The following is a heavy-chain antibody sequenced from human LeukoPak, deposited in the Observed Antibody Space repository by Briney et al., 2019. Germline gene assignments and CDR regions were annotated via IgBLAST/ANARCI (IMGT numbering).Heavy chain of an antibody. CDR1: GGTFSSYA. CDR3: ARGFGSVSIAAADY. Sequence: SVKVSCRASGGTFSSYAISWVRQAPGEGLEWMGGIIPIFGTANYAQKFQGRVTITADESTSTAYMELSSLRSEDTAVYYCARGFGSVSIAAADYWGQGTLVTVSS. V-gene: IGHV1-69*13. D-gene: IGHD6-13*01. CDR2: IIPIFGTA. J-gene: IGHJ4*02.